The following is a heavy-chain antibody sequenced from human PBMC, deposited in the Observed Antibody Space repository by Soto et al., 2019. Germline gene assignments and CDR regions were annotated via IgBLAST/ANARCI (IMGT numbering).Heavy chain of an antibody. CDR3: ARLGDYDFWSGYFSKTNYYYYMDV. Sequence: ASVKVSCKASGYTFTSYDINWVRQATGQGLEWMGWMNPNSGNTGYAQKFQDRVTMTRNTSISTAYMELSSLRSEDTAVYYCARLGDYDFWSGYFSKTNYYYYMDVWGKGTTVTVSS. V-gene: IGHV1-8*01. J-gene: IGHJ6*03. CDR2: MNPNSGNT. CDR1: GYTFTSYD. D-gene: IGHD3-3*01.